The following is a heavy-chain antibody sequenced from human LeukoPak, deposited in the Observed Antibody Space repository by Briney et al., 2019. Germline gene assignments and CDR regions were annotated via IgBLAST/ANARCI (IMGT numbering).Heavy chain of an antibody. CDR2: INPNSGGT. Sequence: AASVKVSCKASGYTFTGYYMHWVRQAPGQGLEWMGWINPNSGGTNYAQKFQGRVTMARDTSISTAYMELSRLRSDVTAVYYCARQRPVWSGPDYWGQGTLVTVSS. D-gene: IGHD3-3*01. J-gene: IGHJ4*02. CDR1: GYTFTGYY. CDR3: ARQRPVWSGPDY. V-gene: IGHV1-2*02.